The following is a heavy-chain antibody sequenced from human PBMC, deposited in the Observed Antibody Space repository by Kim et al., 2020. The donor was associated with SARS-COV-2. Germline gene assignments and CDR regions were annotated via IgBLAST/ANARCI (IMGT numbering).Heavy chain of an antibody. V-gene: IGHV3-30-3*01. CDR1: GFTFSSYA. Sequence: GGSLRLSCAASGFTFSSYAMHWVRQAPGKGLEWVAVISYDGSNKYYADSVKGRFTISRDNSKNTLYLQMNSLRAEDTAVYYCARTRSGDSSGYMIDAFD. D-gene: IGHD3-22*01. J-gene: IGHJ3*02. CDR2: ISYDGSNK. CDR3: ARTRSGDSSGYMIDAFD.